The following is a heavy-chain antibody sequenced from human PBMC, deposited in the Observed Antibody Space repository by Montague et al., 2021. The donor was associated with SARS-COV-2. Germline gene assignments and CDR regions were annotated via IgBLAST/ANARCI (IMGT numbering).Heavy chain of an antibody. V-gene: IGHV3-23*01. CDR3: AKRNSQKNYYGSGSYYYPPYCCYGMDV. J-gene: IGHJ6*02. CDR2: ISGSGGST. Sequence: SLKLSCAASGFTFSSYAMSWVRQAPGKGLEWVSGISGSGGSTYYADSVKGRFTISRDNSKNTLYLQMNSLRAEDTAVYYCAKRNSQKNYYGSGSYYYPPYCCYGMDVWGQGTTVTVSS. D-gene: IGHD3-10*01. CDR1: GFTFSSYA.